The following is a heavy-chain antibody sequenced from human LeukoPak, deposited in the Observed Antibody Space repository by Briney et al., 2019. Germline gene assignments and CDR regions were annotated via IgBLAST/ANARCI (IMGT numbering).Heavy chain of an antibody. CDR1: GFTFSSYA. Sequence: PGGSLRLSCAASGFTFSSYAMSWVRQAPGKGLEWVSSISSSSSYIYYADSVKGRFTISRDNAKNSLYLQMNSLRAEDTAVYYCARDRDYDYVWGSYREPTIFDYWGQGTLVTVSS. V-gene: IGHV3-21*01. J-gene: IGHJ4*02. CDR2: ISSSSSYI. D-gene: IGHD3-16*02. CDR3: ARDRDYDYVWGSYREPTIFDY.